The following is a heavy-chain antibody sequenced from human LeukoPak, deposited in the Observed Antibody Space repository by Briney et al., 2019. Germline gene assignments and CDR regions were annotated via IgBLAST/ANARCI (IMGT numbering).Heavy chain of an antibody. Sequence: ASVKVSCKASGYTFTGYYMHWVRQAPGQGLEWMGWVNPNSGGTNYAQKFQGRVTMTRDTSISTAYMELSRLRSDDTAVYYCARDSPYYYGMDVWGQGTTVTVSS. CDR2: VNPNSGGT. J-gene: IGHJ6*02. V-gene: IGHV1-2*02. CDR3: ARDSPYYYGMDV. CDR1: GYTFTGYY.